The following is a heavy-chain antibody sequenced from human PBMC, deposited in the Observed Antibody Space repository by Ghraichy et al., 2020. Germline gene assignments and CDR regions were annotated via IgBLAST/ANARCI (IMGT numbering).Heavy chain of an antibody. D-gene: IGHD4-17*01. CDR1: GYTFTSYG. CDR2: ISAYNGNT. V-gene: IGHV1-18*01. CDR3: ARDTATVTHPEAFDI. Sequence: ASVKVSCKASGYTFTSYGISWVRQAPGQGLEWMGWISAYNGNTNYAQKLQGRVTMTTDTSTSTAYMELRSLRSDDTAVYYCARDTATVTHPEAFDIWGQGTMVTVSS. J-gene: IGHJ3*02.